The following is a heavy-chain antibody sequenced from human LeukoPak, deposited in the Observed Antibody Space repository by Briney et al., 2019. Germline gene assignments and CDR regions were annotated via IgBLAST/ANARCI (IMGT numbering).Heavy chain of an antibody. CDR3: ARGSLAVAFDY. CDR2: INHSGST. V-gene: IGHV4-34*01. D-gene: IGHD6-19*01. J-gene: IGHJ4*02. CDR1: GGSFSGYY. Sequence: SETLSLTCAVYGGSFSGYYWSWIRQPPGKGLEWIGEINHSGSTNYNPSLKSRVTISVDTSKNQFSLKLRSVTAADTAVYYCARGSLAVAFDYWGQGTLVTVSS.